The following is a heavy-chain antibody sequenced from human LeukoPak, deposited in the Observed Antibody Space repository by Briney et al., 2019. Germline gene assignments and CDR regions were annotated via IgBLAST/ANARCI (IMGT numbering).Heavy chain of an antibody. V-gene: IGHV3-30*04. J-gene: IGHJ4*02. CDR3: AKDSARLRYDSSGLDY. D-gene: IGHD3-22*01. CDR1: GFTFSNYA. CDR2: ISYDGSNK. Sequence: GGSLRLSCAASGFTFSNYAIHWVRQAPGKGLEWVAVISYDGSNKYYADSVKGRFTISRDNSKNTLYLQMNSLRAEDTAVYYCAKDSARLRYDSSGLDYWGQGTLVTVSS.